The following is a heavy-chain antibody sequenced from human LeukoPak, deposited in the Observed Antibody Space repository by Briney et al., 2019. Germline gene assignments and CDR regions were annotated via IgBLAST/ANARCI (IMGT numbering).Heavy chain of an antibody. CDR3: ARDKLGLGELSLYDQ. CDR1: RYTLTGYY. Sequence: ASVKVSCKASRYTLTGYYMHWVRQAAGQGLEWMGWMNPNSGGTKYAQKFQGRVTMTRDTSISTAYMELSRLRSDDTAMYYCARDKLGLGELSLYDQWGQGTLVTLFS. V-gene: IGHV1-2*02. J-gene: IGHJ5*02. CDR2: MNPNSGGT. D-gene: IGHD3-16*02.